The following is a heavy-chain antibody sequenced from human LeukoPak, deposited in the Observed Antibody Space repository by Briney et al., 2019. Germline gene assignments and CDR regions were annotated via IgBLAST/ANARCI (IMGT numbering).Heavy chain of an antibody. CDR2: IYPGGNT. Sequence: GGSLRLSCAVSGFTVSTNYMSWVRQAPGETLEWVSVIYPGGNTYYGDSVKDRFIMSRDNSENTLFLQVNSLGVEDTAVYYCARVVVEQGRSDAFDIWGQGTLVTVSS. D-gene: IGHD4-17*01. J-gene: IGHJ3*02. CDR1: GFTVSTNY. CDR3: ARVVVEQGRSDAFDI. V-gene: IGHV3-66*01.